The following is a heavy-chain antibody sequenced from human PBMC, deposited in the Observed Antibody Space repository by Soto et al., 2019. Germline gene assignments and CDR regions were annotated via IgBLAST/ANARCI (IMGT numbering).Heavy chain of an antibody. J-gene: IGHJ4*02. D-gene: IGHD6-19*01. V-gene: IGHV1-18*01. CDR1: GYTFTNYD. CDR3: ARVRYSSGLYSVY. CDR2: ISGYNGNT. Sequence: GASVKVSCKASGYTFTNYDFSWVRQAPGQGLEWMGRISGYNGNTNYAQKFQGRLTMTTDTSTSTAYMELRSLRSDDTAVYYCARVRYSSGLYSVYWGQGTLVTVS.